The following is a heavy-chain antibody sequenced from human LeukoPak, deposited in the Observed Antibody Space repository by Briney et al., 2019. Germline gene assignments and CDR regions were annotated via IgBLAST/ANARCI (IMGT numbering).Heavy chain of an antibody. Sequence: GASVKVSCKASGYTFTSYDINWVRQATGLGLEWMGWMNPNSGNTGYAQKFRGRVTMTRNTSISTAYMELSSLRSEDTAVYYCARAYYGSGSYPPGYWGQGTLVTVSS. CDR2: MNPNSGNT. J-gene: IGHJ4*02. V-gene: IGHV1-8*01. CDR3: ARAYYGSGSYPPGY. CDR1: GYTFTSYD. D-gene: IGHD3-10*01.